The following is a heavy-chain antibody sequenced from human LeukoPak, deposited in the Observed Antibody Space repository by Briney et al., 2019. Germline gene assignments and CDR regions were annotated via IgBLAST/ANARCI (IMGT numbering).Heavy chain of an antibody. CDR3: ARDTYYYDSSGYYLMGGFDY. J-gene: IGHJ4*02. CDR2: IRYDGSNK. V-gene: IGHV3-30*02. CDR1: GFTFSSYG. Sequence: GGSLRLSCAASGFTFSSYGMHWVRQAPGKGLEWVAFIRYDGSNKYYADSVKGRFTISRDNAKNSLYLQMNSLRAEDTAVYYCARDTYYYDSSGYYLMGGFDYWGQGTLVTVSS. D-gene: IGHD3-22*01.